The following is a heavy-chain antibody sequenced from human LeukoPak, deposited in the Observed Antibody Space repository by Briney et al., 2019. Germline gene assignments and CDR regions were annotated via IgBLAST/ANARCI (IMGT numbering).Heavy chain of an antibody. Sequence: PGGSLRLSCAASGFTFSSYGMHWVRQAPGKGLEWVSYISSSGSIIYYADSVKGRFTISRDNAKNSLYLQMNSLRAEDTAVYYCARDLTGLVPEYFQHWGQGTLVTVSS. V-gene: IGHV3-48*04. CDR2: ISSSGSII. D-gene: IGHD6-6*01. J-gene: IGHJ1*01. CDR3: ARDLTGLVPEYFQH. CDR1: GFTFSSYG.